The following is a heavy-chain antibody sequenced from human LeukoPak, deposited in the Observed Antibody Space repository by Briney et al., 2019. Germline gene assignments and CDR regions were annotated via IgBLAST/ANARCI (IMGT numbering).Heavy chain of an antibody. V-gene: IGHV4-34*01. CDR3: ARDPWAGMDV. CDR1: GGSFSGYY. J-gene: IGHJ6*02. D-gene: IGHD1-26*01. Sequence: PSETLSPTCEVYGGSFSGYYWSWIRQPPGKGLEWIGEINHSGSTNYNPSLKSRVTISVDTSKNQFSLKLSSVTAADTAVYYCARDPWAGMDVWGQGTTVTVSS. CDR2: INHSGST.